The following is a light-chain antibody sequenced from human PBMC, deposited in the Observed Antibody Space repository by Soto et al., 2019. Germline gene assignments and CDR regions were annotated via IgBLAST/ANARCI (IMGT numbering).Light chain of an antibody. CDR1: QIVSSN. CDR3: QQYKNWPT. Sequence: EIVMTQSPATLSVSPGERATLSCRASQIVSSNLAWYQQKLGQAPRLLIYGASTRATGIPARLSGSGSGTEFTLTISSLQSEDFAVYYCQQYKNWPTFGQGTKVEIK. J-gene: IGKJ1*01. V-gene: IGKV3-15*01. CDR2: GAS.